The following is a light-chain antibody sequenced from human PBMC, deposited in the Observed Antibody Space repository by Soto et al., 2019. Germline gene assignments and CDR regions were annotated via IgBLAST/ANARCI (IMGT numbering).Light chain of an antibody. J-gene: IGKJ3*01. CDR2: GAS. Sequence: VLTQSPDTLSLPPGERATLSCRAGQSVSSTYLAWYQQKPGQAPRLLISGASKRATGIPDRFSGSGSGTDFTLTISRLEPEDFATYSCQQYGRSPVTFGPGTKVDIK. V-gene: IGKV3-20*01. CDR1: QSVSSTY. CDR3: QQYGRSPVT.